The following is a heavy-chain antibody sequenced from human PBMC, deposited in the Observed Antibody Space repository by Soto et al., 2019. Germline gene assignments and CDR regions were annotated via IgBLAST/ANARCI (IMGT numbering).Heavy chain of an antibody. D-gene: IGHD5-18*01. CDR3: ARYNVDTAMGNFDY. CDR1: GFTVSSNY. CDR2: IYSGGST. Sequence: GGSLRLSCAASGFTVSSNYMSWVRQAPGKGLEWVSVIYSGGSTYYADSVKGRFTISRDNSKNTLYLQMNSLRAEDTAVYYCARYNVDTAMGNFDYWGQGTLVTVSS. J-gene: IGHJ4*02. V-gene: IGHV3-66*01.